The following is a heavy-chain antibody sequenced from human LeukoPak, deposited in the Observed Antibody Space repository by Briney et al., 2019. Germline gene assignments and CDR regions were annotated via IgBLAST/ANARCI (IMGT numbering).Heavy chain of an antibody. CDR3: ARMTTGHDY. CDR1: GTSFSSYY. Sequence: KPSETLSLTCGVSGTSFSSYYWSWIRQTPGEGLEWIGEVNHSGYTNMNPSLKSRVTISVDASKNQFSLRMNTVTAADTAVYFCARMTTGHDYWGQGTLVTVSS. V-gene: IGHV4-34*01. CDR2: VNHSGYT. D-gene: IGHD4-17*01. J-gene: IGHJ4*02.